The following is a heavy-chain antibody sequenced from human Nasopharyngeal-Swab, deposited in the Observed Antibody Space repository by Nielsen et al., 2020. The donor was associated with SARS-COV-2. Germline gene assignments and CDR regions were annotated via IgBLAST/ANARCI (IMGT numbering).Heavy chain of an antibody. CDR3: AVTTVTTSSYYYYYGMDV. CDR2: ISAYNGNT. D-gene: IGHD4-11*01. CDR1: GYTFTSYG. Sequence: ASVKVSCKASGYTFTSYGISWVRQAPGQGLEWMGWISAYNGNTNYAQKLQGRVTTTTDTSTSTAYMELRSLRSDDTAVYYCAVTTVTTSSYYYYYGMDVWGQGTTVTVSS. V-gene: IGHV1-18*01. J-gene: IGHJ6*02.